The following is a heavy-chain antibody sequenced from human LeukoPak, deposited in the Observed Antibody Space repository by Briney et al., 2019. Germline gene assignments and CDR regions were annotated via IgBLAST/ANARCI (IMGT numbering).Heavy chain of an antibody. CDR3: AKDLNPPPYYYGSGSYYRPGYFDY. J-gene: IGHJ4*02. CDR2: ISGSGGST. Sequence: AGGPLRLSCAASGFTFSSYAMSWVRQAPGKGLEWVSAISGSGGSTYYADSVKGRFTISRDNSKNTLYLQMNSLRAEDTAVYYCAKDLNPPPYYYGSGSYYRPGYFDYWGQGTLGTVSS. D-gene: IGHD3-10*01. CDR1: GFTFSSYA. V-gene: IGHV3-23*01.